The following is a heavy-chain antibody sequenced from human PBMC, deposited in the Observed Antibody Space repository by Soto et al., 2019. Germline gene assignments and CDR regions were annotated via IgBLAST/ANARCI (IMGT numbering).Heavy chain of an antibody. CDR2: IYSGGIT. D-gene: IGHD3-10*01. V-gene: IGHV3-66*01. J-gene: IGHJ4*02. CDR3: TRDSSYYGAGRGVLDY. CDR1: GFTVNNNY. Sequence: EVQLVESGGGLVQPGGSLRLSCAVSGFTVNNNYMSWVRQAPGKGLEWVSVIYSGGITDYAESVRGRFTVSRDTSKNTLYLQMNSLRAEDTAIYYCTRDSSYYGAGRGVLDYWGQGTPVTVSS.